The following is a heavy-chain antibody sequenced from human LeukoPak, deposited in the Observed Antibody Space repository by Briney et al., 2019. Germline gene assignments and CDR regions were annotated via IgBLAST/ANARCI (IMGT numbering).Heavy chain of an antibody. CDR1: GYSISSGYY. Sequence: PSETLSLTCTVSGYSISSGYYWGWIRQPPGKGLEWIGSIYHSGSTYYNPSLKSRVTISVDTSKNKFSLKLSSVTAADTAVYYCARTDLHFDYWGQGTLVTVSS. V-gene: IGHV4-38-2*02. CDR3: ARTDLHFDY. CDR2: IYHSGST. J-gene: IGHJ4*02.